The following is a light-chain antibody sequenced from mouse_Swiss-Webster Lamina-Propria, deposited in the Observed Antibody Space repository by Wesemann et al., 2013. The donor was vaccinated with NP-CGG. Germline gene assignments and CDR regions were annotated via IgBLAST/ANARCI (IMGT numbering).Light chain of an antibody. CDR3: GQSYSYYT. Sequence: IVMTQSPKSMSMSVGERVTLSCKASENVGTYVSWYQQKPEQSPKLLIYGASNRYTGVPNRFTGSGSATDFTLTISSVQAEDLADYHCGQSYSYYTFGGGPKTGNKT. J-gene: IGKJ2*01. CDR2: GAS. V-gene: IGKV6-20*01. CDR1: ENVGTY.